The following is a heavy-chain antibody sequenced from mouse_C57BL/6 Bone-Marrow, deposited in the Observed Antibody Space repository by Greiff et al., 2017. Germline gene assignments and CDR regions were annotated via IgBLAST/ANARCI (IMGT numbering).Heavy chain of an antibody. Sequence: EVMLVESGEGLVKPGGSLKLSCAASGFTFSSYAMSWVRQTPEKRLEWVAYISSGGDYIYYADTVKGRFTISRDNARNTLYLQMSSLKSEDTAMYYCTRDEGTVGYFDYWGQGTTLTVSS. J-gene: IGHJ2*01. CDR3: TRDEGTVGYFDY. V-gene: IGHV5-9-1*02. D-gene: IGHD1-1*01. CDR1: GFTFSSYA. CDR2: ISSGGDYI.